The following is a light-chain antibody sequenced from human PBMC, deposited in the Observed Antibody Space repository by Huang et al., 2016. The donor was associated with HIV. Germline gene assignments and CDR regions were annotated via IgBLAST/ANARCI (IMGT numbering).Light chain of an antibody. Sequence: DIQMSQSPSTLSASVGDRVTITCRASQSVSSWLAWYQQKRGKAPKLLIYKASTLESGVPSRFSGSGSGTEFTLTISSLEPDDFASYYCQQYNTYSTFGQGTKVEIK. CDR2: KAS. V-gene: IGKV1-5*03. CDR3: QQYNTYST. J-gene: IGKJ1*01. CDR1: QSVSSW.